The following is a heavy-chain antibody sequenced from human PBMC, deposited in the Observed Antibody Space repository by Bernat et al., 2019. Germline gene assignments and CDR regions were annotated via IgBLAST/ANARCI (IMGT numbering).Heavy chain of an antibody. CDR1: GFTFSSYS. D-gene: IGHD6-6*01. CDR3: ARDEMLDSSSVY. CDR2: ISSSSSYI. V-gene: IGHV3-21*01. Sequence: EVQLVESGGGLVKPGGSLRLSCAASGFTFSSYSMNWVRQAPGKGLEWVSSISSSSSYIYYADSVKGRFTISRDNAKNSLYLQMNSLRAEDTAVYYCARDEMLDSSSVYWGQGTLVTVSS. J-gene: IGHJ4*02.